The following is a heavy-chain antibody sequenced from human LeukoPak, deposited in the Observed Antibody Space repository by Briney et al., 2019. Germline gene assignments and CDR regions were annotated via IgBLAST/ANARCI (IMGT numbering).Heavy chain of an antibody. V-gene: IGHV3-23*01. CDR3: AKGSRSSRPYYFDF. J-gene: IGHJ4*02. Sequence: GGSLRLSCEASGFSFRNYAMSWVRQAPGEGLEWVSAITDSGGNTYHADSVKGRFTISRDNSKNTLFLQMNSLRVEDTAVYYCAKGSRSSRPYYFDFWGQGTLVTVSS. D-gene: IGHD6-6*01. CDR1: GFSFRNYA. CDR2: ITDSGGNT.